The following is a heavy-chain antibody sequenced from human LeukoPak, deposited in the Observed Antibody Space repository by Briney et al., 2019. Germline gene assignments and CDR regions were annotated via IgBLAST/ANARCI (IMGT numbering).Heavy chain of an antibody. Sequence: SETLSLTCAVYGGSFSGYYWSWIRQPPGKGLEWIGEINHSGSTNYNPSLKSRVTISVDTSKNQFSLKLSSVTAADTAVYYCARHRYGGWFDPWGQGTLVTVSS. CDR2: INHSGST. CDR1: GGSFSGYY. J-gene: IGHJ5*02. D-gene: IGHD4-23*01. V-gene: IGHV4-34*01. CDR3: ARHRYGGWFDP.